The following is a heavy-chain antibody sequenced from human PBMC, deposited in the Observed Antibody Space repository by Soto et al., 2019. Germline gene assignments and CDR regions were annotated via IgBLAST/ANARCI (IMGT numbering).Heavy chain of an antibody. D-gene: IGHD3-22*01. CDR3: ARRYYYDSSGYYRSDY. CDR1: GYSFTSYW. V-gene: IGHV5-10-1*01. Sequence: GESLKISCKGSGYSFTSYWISWVRQMPGKGLEWMGRIDPSDSYTNYSPSFQGHVTISADKSISTAYLQWNSLKASDTAMYYCARRYYYDSSGYYRSDYWGQGTLVTVSS. CDR2: IDPSDSYT. J-gene: IGHJ4*02.